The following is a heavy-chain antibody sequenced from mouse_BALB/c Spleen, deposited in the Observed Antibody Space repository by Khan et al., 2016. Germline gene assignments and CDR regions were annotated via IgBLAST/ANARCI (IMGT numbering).Heavy chain of an antibody. CDR1: GYTFTNYG. D-gene: IGHD2-4*01. Sequence: QIQLVQSGPELKKPGETVKISCKASGYTFTNYGMNWVKQAPGKGLKWMGWINTYTGEPTYAHDFKGRFAFSLETSASTAYLQINNLKNAATATYFCARRSNYYDYDGFAYWGQGTIVTISA. V-gene: IGHV9-3-1*01. CDR2: INTYTGEP. J-gene: IGHJ3*01. CDR3: ARRSNYYDYDGFAY.